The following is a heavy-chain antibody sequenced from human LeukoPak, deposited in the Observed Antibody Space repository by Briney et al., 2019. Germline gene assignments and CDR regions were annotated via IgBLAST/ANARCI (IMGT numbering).Heavy chain of an antibody. J-gene: IGHJ3*02. CDR2: LSKSGNT. CDR3: ARARYVNSFYAFDI. CDR1: GFSISSYC. Sequence: KASETLSLTCTVSGFSISSYCWSWIRLPPGKGLEWIGYLSKSGNTNYSTSLKSRVTIFGDTSKSRFFLKLSSVTAADTGVYYCARARYVNSFYAFDIWGQGTLVTVSS. D-gene: IGHD3-9*01. V-gene: IGHV4-59*01.